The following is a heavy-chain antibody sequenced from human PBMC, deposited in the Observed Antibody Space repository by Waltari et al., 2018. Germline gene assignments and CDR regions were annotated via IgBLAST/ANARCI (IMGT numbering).Heavy chain of an antibody. V-gene: IGHV3-33*01. J-gene: IGHJ3*02. D-gene: IGHD3-10*02. CDR2: IWYDGSNK. Sequence: QVQLVESGGGVVQPGRSLRLSCAAPGFTFSSYGMHWLRQAPGKGLEWVAGIWYDGSNKYYADSVKGRFTISRDNSKNTLYLQMNSLRAEDTAVYYCARDRGVSSGGAFDIWGQGTMVTVSS. CDR1: GFTFSSYG. CDR3: ARDRGVSSGGAFDI.